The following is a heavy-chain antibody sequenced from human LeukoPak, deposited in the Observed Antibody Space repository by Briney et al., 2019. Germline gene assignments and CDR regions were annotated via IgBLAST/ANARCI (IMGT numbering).Heavy chain of an antibody. D-gene: IGHD3-3*01. CDR1: GYTFTSYA. CDR2: MNPNSGNT. V-gene: IGHV1-8*02. J-gene: IGHJ6*02. Sequence: GASVKVSCKASGYTFTSYAMNWVRQATGQGLEWMGWMNPNSGNTGYAQKFQGRVTMTRNTSISTAYMELSSLRSEDTAVYYCARSSNYDFWSGYWDYYYYGMDVWGQGTTVTVSS. CDR3: ARSSNYDFWSGYWDYYYYGMDV.